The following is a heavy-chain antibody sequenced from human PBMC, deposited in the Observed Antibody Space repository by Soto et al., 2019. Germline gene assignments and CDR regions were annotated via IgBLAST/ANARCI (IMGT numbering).Heavy chain of an antibody. Sequence: EVQLLESGGGLVQPGGSLRLSCAASGFTFRDYGMSWVRQAPGKGLEWVSTISGDGAGTHYADSVKGRFTLSRDNSKDTLYLQMSGLRVEDTALYYCAKDTAPRPGPFFDYWGQGALVTVSS. V-gene: IGHV3-23*01. CDR2: ISGDGAGT. CDR1: GFTFRDYG. J-gene: IGHJ4*02. D-gene: IGHD5-18*01. CDR3: AKDTAPRPGPFFDY.